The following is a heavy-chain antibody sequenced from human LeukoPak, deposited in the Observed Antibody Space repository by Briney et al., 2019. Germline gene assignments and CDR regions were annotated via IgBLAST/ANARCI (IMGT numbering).Heavy chain of an antibody. CDR2: INHSGST. CDR3: ARRDSFSFDY. D-gene: IGHD2-15*01. J-gene: IGHJ4*02. CDR1: GGSFSGYY. V-gene: IGHV4-34*01. Sequence: PSETLSLTCAVYGGSFSGYYWSWIRQPPGKGLEWIGEINHSGSTNYNPSLKSRVTISVDTSKNQFSLKLSSVTAADTAVYYCARRDSFSFDYWGQGTLVTVSS.